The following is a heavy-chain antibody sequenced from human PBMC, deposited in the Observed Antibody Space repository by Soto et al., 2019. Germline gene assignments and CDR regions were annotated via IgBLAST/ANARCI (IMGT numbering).Heavy chain of an antibody. D-gene: IGHD6-19*01. J-gene: IGHJ4*02. CDR1: GGSFSGYY. CDR3: ARVASSGWLTMID. CDR2: INHSGST. Sequence: QVQLQQWGAGLLKPSETLSLTCAVYGGSFSGYYWSWIRQPPGKGLEWIGEINHSGSTNYNPSLKSRVTISVDTSKNQFSLKLSSVTAADTAVYYCARVASSGWLTMIDWGQGTLVTVSS. V-gene: IGHV4-34*01.